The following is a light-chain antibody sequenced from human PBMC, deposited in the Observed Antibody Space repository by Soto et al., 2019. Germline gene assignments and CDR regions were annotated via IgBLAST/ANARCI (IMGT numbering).Light chain of an antibody. Sequence: EIVLTQSPATLSLSPGERATLSCRASQSVSSYLAWYQQKPGQAPRLLIYDASNRATGIPARFSGSGSGTDFTLTISSLEPDDFAVYYCQQRSNWPPWTFRQGTEVEIK. CDR2: DAS. V-gene: IGKV3-11*01. CDR1: QSVSSY. J-gene: IGKJ1*01. CDR3: QQRSNWPPWT.